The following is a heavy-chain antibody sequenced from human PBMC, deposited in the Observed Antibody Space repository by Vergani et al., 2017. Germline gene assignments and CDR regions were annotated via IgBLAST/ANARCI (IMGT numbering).Heavy chain of an antibody. D-gene: IGHD3-22*01. J-gene: IGHJ6*02. CDR3: ARDQDYDSSGYHAGNYYYGMDV. CDR1: GYTFTSYA. Sequence: QVQLVQSGAEVKKPGASVKVSCKASGYTFTSYAMHWVRQAPGQRLEWMGWINTGNGNTKYSQKFKGRVTITRDTSASTAYMELSSLRSEDTAVYYCARDQDYDSSGYHAGNYYYGMDVWGQGTTVTVSS. CDR2: INTGNGNT. V-gene: IGHV1-3*04.